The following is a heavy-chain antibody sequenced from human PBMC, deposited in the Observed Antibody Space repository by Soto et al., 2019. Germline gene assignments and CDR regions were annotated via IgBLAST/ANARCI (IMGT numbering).Heavy chain of an antibody. J-gene: IGHJ4*02. CDR1: GYTFTNYG. D-gene: IGHD3-10*01. CDR2: INADNGNT. CDR3: ARDFSGRSYFFDY. V-gene: IGHV1-3*01. Sequence: APVKVSCKASGYTFTNYGIHWVRQAPGQRLEWMGWINADNGNTKYSQKFQGRVSIIRDTFASTPYMQLSSLRSEDTAVYYCARDFSGRSYFFDYWGQGTLVTVSS.